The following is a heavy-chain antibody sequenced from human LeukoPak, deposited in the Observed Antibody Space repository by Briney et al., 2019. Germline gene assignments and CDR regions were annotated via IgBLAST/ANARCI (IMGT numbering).Heavy chain of an antibody. D-gene: IGHD6-6*01. CDR3: ARLYSSSFPLY. J-gene: IGHJ4*02. V-gene: IGHV4-59*08. Sequence: SETLSLTCTVSGGSISGYYWSWLRQPPGKGLEWIGYIYYSGSTNYNPSLKSRVTISVDPSKNQFSLKLSSVTAADTAVYYCARLYSSSFPLYWGQGTLVTVSS. CDR2: IYYSGST. CDR1: GGSISGYY.